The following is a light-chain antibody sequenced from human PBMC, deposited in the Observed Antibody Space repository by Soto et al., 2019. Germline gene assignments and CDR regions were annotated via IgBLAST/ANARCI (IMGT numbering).Light chain of an antibody. CDR2: GAS. J-gene: IGKJ5*01. Sequence: EIVLTQSPGTLSLSPGERATLSCRASQSVSSSYLAWYQQKSGQAPRLLIYGASNRATGIPARFSGSGSGTDFTLTISSLEPEDFAVYYCQQRSNWPPITFGQGTRLENK. CDR1: QSVSSSY. CDR3: QQRSNWPPIT. V-gene: IGKV3D-20*02.